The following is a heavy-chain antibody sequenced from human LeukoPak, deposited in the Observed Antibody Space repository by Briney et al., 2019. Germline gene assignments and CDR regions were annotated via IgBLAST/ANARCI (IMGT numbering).Heavy chain of an antibody. CDR1: GFIFSNYW. J-gene: IGHJ4*02. CDR2: IDVVGTRT. CDR3: VRSMNGRNDF. Sequence: SGGSLRLSCAGSGFIFSNYWVHWVRQAPGKELVWVARIDVVGTRTDYADSVRGRFTISRDNAKNTIYLQMNSLTADDTAVYYCVRSMNGRNDFWGQGTVVSVSS. V-gene: IGHV3-74*01. D-gene: IGHD2-8*01.